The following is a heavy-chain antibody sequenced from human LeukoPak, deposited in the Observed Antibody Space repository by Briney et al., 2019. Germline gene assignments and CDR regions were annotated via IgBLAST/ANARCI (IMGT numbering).Heavy chain of an antibody. CDR2: ISSSSSYI. D-gene: IGHD6-13*01. CDR3: ARDGYSSSWRQGWFDP. V-gene: IGHV3-21*01. Sequence: PGGSLRLSCAASGFTFSSYSMNWVRQAPGKGLEWVSSISSSSSYICYADSVKGRFTISRDNAKNSLYLQMNSLRAEDTAVYYCARDGYSSSWRQGWFDPWGQGTLVTVSS. J-gene: IGHJ5*02. CDR1: GFTFSSYS.